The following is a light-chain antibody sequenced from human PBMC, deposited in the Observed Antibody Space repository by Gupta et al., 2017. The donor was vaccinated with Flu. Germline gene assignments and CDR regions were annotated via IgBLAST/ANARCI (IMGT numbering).Light chain of an antibody. CDR3: ATWDSTRSGWV. J-gene: IGLJ3*02. V-gene: IGLV1-51*01. CDR1: SSNIGNNY. CDR2: NNN. Sequence: QSVLTQPPSLSAAPRQKVTISCSGSSSNIGNNYVSWYQQFPGTAPRLLNYNNNRRPSGVHDRFSGSKSGTSATLAINGLQSGDEAEYYCATWDSTRSGWVFGGGTKLTVL.